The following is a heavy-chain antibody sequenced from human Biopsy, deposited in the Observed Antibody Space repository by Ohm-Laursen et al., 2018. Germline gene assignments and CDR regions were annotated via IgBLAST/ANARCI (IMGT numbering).Heavy chain of an antibody. CDR3: ARGSNDFGGLYFPR. J-gene: IGHJ4*02. V-gene: IGHV4-59*02. CDR2: IYYSVMT. D-gene: IGHD4-23*01. CDR1: GDSVTKYY. Sequence: SETLSLTCPVSGDSVTKYYWSWIRQPLGKGLEWIGHIYYSVMTNYNPSLQSRASISVDTSRNQVSLTLSSVTAADTAVYYCARGSNDFGGLYFPRWGQGTLLTVSS.